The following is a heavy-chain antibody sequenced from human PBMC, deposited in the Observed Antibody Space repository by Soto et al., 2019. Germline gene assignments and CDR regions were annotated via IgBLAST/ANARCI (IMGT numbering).Heavy chain of an antibody. J-gene: IGHJ6*02. Sequence: ASVKVSCKASGYTFTSYAMHWVRQAPGQRLEWMGWINAGNGNTKYSQKFQGRVTITRDTSASTAYMELSSLRSEDTAVYYCARVDYYDSSGYYGEDYYYGMDVWGQGTTVTVSS. V-gene: IGHV1-3*01. CDR2: INAGNGNT. CDR3: ARVDYYDSSGYYGEDYYYGMDV. D-gene: IGHD3-22*01. CDR1: GYTFTSYA.